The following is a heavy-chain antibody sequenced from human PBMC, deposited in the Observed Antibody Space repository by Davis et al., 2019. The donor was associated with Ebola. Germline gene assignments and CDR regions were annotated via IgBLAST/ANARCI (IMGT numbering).Heavy chain of an antibody. V-gene: IGHV3-21*01. Sequence: GESLKISCAASGFTFSGNSMNWVRQAPGKGLEWVSFISSSSSYIYYADSVRGRFTISRDNAKNSLYLQMNSLRAEDTAVYYCARDRWELLRSPYYFDYWGQGTLVTVSS. CDR3: ARDRWELLRSPYYFDY. CDR2: ISSSSSYI. CDR1: GFTFSGNS. J-gene: IGHJ4*02. D-gene: IGHD1-26*01.